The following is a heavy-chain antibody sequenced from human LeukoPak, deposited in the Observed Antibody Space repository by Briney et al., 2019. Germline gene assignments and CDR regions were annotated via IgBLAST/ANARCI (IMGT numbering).Heavy chain of an antibody. D-gene: IGHD5-12*01. CDR2: IRYDGNNK. Sequence: GGSLRLSCAASGFTFSNYGMHWVRQAPGTGLEWVAFIRYDGNNKYYADSVKGRFTMSRDNSKNTVYLQMNSLRAEDSALYYCTKWNGYADYWGQGILVTVSS. J-gene: IGHJ4*02. CDR3: TKWNGYADY. CDR1: GFTFSNYG. V-gene: IGHV3-30*02.